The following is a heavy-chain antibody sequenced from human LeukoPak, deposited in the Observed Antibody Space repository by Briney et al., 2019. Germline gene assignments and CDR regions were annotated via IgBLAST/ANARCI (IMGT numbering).Heavy chain of an antibody. CDR3: ARRSGYLGFDY. CDR2: INHSGST. V-gene: IGHV4-34*01. J-gene: IGHJ4*02. Sequence: PSETLSLTCAVYGGSFSGYYWSWIRQPPGKGLEWIGEINHSGSTNYNPSLKSRVTISVDTSKNQFSLKLSSVTAADTAVYYCARRSGYLGFDYWGQGTRSPSPQ. CDR1: GGSFSGYY. D-gene: IGHD5-12*01.